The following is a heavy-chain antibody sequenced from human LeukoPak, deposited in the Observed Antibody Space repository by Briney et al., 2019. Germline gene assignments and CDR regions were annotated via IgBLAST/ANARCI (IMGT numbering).Heavy chain of an antibody. Sequence: AGGSLRLSCAASGFTFSSYSLSWVRQAPGKGLEWVSYISSSSSKSYYADSLKGRFTISRDNAKNSLYLQLNSLRAEDTAVYYCARSLVVGATYPYHWGQGTLVTVSS. D-gene: IGHD1-26*01. CDR2: ISSSSSKS. J-gene: IGHJ5*02. CDR3: ARSLVVGATYPYH. CDR1: GFTFSSYS. V-gene: IGHV3-48*01.